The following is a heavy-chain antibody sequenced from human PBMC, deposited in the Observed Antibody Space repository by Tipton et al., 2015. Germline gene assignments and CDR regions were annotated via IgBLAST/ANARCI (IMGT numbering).Heavy chain of an antibody. D-gene: IGHD2-15*01. V-gene: IGHV3-23*01. CDR1: GFTFTTYA. J-gene: IGHJ4*02. Sequence: SLRLSCAASGFTFTTYALAWVRQAPGRGLEWVSGISASGSLTYYTDSVKGRFTISRDNSRDTLYLQVDSLRAEDTGIYYCAKDNGGRLVANSRFIDYWGQGTLVTVSS. CDR3: AKDNGGRLVANSRFIDY. CDR2: ISASGSLT.